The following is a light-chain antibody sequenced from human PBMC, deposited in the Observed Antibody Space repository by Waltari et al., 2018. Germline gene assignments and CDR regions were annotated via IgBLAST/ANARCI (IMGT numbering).Light chain of an antibody. CDR2: EVT. CDR1: SSDIGASNS. Sequence: QSALTQPPSASGSPGQSVAISCSGTSSDIGASNSVSWYQHHPGKAPKLIIYEVTKRPSGVPDRFSGSKSGNTASLTVSGLQAEDEADYYCSSYAGSNNYVFGPGTKVTVL. CDR3: SSYAGSNNYV. V-gene: IGLV2-8*01. J-gene: IGLJ1*01.